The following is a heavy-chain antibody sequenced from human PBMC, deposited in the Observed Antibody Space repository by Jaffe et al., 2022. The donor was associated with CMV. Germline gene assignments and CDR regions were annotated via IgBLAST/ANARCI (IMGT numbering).Heavy chain of an antibody. J-gene: IGHJ5*02. CDR1: GFTFSSYE. CDR3: ARDEGQEWRVKGLDP. Sequence: EVQLVESGGGLVQPGGSLRLSCAASGFTFSSYEMHWVRQAPGKGLEWVSYISSSGSVIYYADSVKGRFTISRDNAKNSLYLQMNSLRAEDTAIYYCARDEGQEWRVKGLDPWGQGTLVTVSS. D-gene: IGHD6-19*01. V-gene: IGHV3-48*03. CDR2: ISSSGSVI.